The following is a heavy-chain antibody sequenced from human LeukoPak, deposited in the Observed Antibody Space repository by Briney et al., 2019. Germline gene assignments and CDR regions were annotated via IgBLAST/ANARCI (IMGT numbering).Heavy chain of an antibody. Sequence: GGSLRRSCAASGFTCYDYAMLWVRQAPGKGLEGVSGISWNSGSIGYADSGKGRFTIARDNAKNSLYLQMNSLSAEDTALYSCAKSPGLYSSSWYYFVYWGQGTLVTVSS. V-gene: IGHV3-9*01. D-gene: IGHD6-13*01. CDR3: AKSPGLYSSSWYYFVY. J-gene: IGHJ4*02. CDR1: GFTCYDYA. CDR2: ISWNSGSI.